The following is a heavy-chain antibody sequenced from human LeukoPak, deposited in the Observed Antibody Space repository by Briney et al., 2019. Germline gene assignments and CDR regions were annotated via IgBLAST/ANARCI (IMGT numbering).Heavy chain of an antibody. CDR1: RYSFTSYW. Sequence: GQPLKNSCKGSRYSFTSYWIGGVRQMPGKCLKWMGISYPGDSDTRYSASFQGQVTISADKSISTAYLQWSSLKASDTAMCYCARFPSIVGALDYWGQGTLVTVSS. D-gene: IGHD1-26*01. CDR2: SYPGDSDT. J-gene: IGHJ4*02. V-gene: IGHV5-51*01. CDR3: ARFPSIVGALDY.